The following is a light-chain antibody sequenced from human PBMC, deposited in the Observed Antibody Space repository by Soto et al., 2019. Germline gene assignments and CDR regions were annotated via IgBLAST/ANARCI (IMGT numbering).Light chain of an antibody. CDR1: QSVSGSY. CDR2: LAS. Sequence: ENVLTQSPGTLSLSPGERATISCRASQSVSGSYLAWYQQKPGQAPRLLIYLASTRANGIPDRFSGSASGTDFTLSISRLEPEDSAVYYCHQYGDAPQTFGQGTKLEI. V-gene: IGKV3-20*01. CDR3: HQYGDAPQT. J-gene: IGKJ2*01.